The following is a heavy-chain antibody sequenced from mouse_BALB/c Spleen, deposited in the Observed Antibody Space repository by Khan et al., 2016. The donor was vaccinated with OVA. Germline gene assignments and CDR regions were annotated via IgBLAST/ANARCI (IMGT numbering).Heavy chain of an antibody. CDR2: INTNTGEP. CDR3: ARGGIRRNGYAMDN. CDR1: GYTFTNYG. Sequence: QIQLVQSGPELKKPGETVKISCKASGYTFTNYGMNWVQQAPGKGLKWMGWINTNTGEPTYAEEFKGRFAFSLETSASTAYLQINNLKNEDTATYFCARGGIRRNGYAMDNRGQGTSVTVSS. V-gene: IGHV9-3*02. D-gene: IGHD2-12*01. J-gene: IGHJ4*01.